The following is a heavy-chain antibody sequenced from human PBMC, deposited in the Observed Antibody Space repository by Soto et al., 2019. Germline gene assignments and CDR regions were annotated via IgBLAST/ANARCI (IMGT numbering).Heavy chain of an antibody. V-gene: IGHV1-58*02. D-gene: IGHD3-10*01. CDR2: IVVGSGDT. CDR3: APDSGYSYNGMNV. CDR1: GCTFTTSA. Sequence: GASVKVSCKASGCTFTTSAIQWVRQARRQRLEWIGWIVVGSGDTNYAQKFQERVTITRDMSPSTAYMELSSLRSEDTAVYYCAPDSGYSYNGMNVWGQRTTVTVAS. J-gene: IGHJ6*02.